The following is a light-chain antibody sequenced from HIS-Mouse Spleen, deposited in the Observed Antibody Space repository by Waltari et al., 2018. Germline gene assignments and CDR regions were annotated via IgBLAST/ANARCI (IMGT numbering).Light chain of an antibody. Sequence: QSALTQPRSVSGSPGQSVTISCTGTSSDVGGYNYVSCYQQHPRKAPKLMIYDVSKRPSGVPDRFSGSQSGNTASLTISGLQAEDEADYYCCSYAGSYTLVFGGGTKLTVL. J-gene: IGLJ2*01. CDR3: CSYAGSYTLV. CDR2: DVS. V-gene: IGLV2-11*01. CDR1: SSDVGGYNY.